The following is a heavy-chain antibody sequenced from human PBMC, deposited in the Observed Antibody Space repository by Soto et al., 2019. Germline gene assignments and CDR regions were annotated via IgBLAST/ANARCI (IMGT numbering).Heavy chain of an antibody. D-gene: IGHD3-22*01. CDR2: IYYSGSP. J-gene: IGHJ4*02. CDR1: GGSISSTSYY. V-gene: IGHV4-39*01. Sequence: SETLSLTCTVSGGSISSTSYYWGWIRQPPGKGLEWIGSIYYSGSPYYNPSLKSRVTISVDTSKNQFSLKLSSVTAADTAVYYCARQLYDSSGYYYIGYWGQGTLVTVYS. CDR3: ARQLYDSSGYYYIGY.